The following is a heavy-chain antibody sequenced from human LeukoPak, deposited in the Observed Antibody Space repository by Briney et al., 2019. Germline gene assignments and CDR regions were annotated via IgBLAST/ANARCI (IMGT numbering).Heavy chain of an antibody. CDR2: ISSSSSTI. CDR3: ARTLWFGGQDWFDR. D-gene: IGHD3-10*01. Sequence: GGSLRLSCAASGFTFSSYSMNWVRQAPGKGLEWVSYISSSSSTIYYADSVKGRFTISRDNAKNSLYLQMNSLRAEDTAVYYCARTLWFGGQDWFDRWGQGTLVTVSS. V-gene: IGHV3-48*01. CDR1: GFTFSSYS. J-gene: IGHJ5*02.